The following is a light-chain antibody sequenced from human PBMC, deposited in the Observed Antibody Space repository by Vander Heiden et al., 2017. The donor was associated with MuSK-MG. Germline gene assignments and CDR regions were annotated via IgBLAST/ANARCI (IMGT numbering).Light chain of an antibody. J-gene: IGLJ3*02. Sequence: QAVVTQEPSLTVSPGGTVTLTCGSSTGAVTSGHYPYWFQQKPGQAPRTRIYDTSNKHSWTPARFSGSLLGGKAALTLSGAQPEDEAEYYCLLSYSGASWVFGGGTKLTVL. CDR2: DTS. V-gene: IGLV7-46*01. CDR3: LLSYSGASWV. CDR1: TGAVTSGHY.